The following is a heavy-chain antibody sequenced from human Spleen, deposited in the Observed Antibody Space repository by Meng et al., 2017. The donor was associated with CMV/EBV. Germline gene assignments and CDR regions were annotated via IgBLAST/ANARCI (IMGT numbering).Heavy chain of an antibody. V-gene: IGHV3-30*02. CDR1: GFTFSSYG. CDR2: IRYDGSKK. CDR3: AKDLMSGSYSSYYYGLDV. J-gene: IGHJ6*02. D-gene: IGHD3-10*01. Sequence: GESLKISCAASGFTFSSYGMDWVRQAPGKGLEWVAFIRYDGSKKYYADSVKGRFTISRDNSKNTLYLQMNSLRAEDTAVYNCAKDLMSGSYSSYYYGLDVWGQGTTVTVSS.